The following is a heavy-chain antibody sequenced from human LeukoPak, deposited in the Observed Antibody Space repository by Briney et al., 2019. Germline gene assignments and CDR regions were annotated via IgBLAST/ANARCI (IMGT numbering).Heavy chain of an antibody. J-gene: IGHJ4*02. CDR1: GFTFSSYW. V-gene: IGHV3-74*01. CDR2: INSDGSST. D-gene: IGHD3-3*01. CDR3: ASLRFFEWLDY. Sequence: GGSLRLSCAASGFTFSSYWMHWVRQAPGKGLVWVSRINSDGSSTSYADSVKGRFTISRDNAKNTLYLQMNSLRAEDTAVYYCASLRFFEWLDYWGRGTLVTVSS.